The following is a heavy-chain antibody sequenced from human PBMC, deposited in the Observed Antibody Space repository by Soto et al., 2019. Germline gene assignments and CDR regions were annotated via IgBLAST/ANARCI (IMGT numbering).Heavy chain of an antibody. J-gene: IGHJ4*02. V-gene: IGHV1-24*01. D-gene: IGHD1-26*01. Sequence: ASVKVSCKVSGYTLTELSMHWVRQAPGKGLEWMGGFDPEDGETIYAQKFQGRVTMTEDTSTDTAYMELSSLRSEDTAVYYCETAFLGVGATAGFGYWGQGTLVTVSS. CDR2: FDPEDGET. CDR1: GYTLTELS. CDR3: ETAFLGVGATAGFGY.